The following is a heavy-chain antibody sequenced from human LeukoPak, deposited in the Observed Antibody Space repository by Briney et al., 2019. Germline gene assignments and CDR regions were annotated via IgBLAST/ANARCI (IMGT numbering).Heavy chain of an antibody. CDR1: GFTFSSYA. J-gene: IGHJ4*02. Sequence: PGGSLRLSCAASGFTFSSYAMHWVRQAPGKGLEWVAVISYDGSNKYYADSVKGQFTISQNNSKNTQYLQMNSLKAEDTAVYYCARNTAMVTNYFDYWGQGTLVTVSS. V-gene: IGHV3-30-3*01. D-gene: IGHD5-18*01. CDR2: ISYDGSNK. CDR3: ARNTAMVTNYFDY.